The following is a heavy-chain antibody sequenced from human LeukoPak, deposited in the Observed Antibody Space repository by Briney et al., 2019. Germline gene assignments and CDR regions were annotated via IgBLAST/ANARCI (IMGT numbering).Heavy chain of an antibody. J-gene: IGHJ4*02. CDR2: ISSSGGTT. V-gene: IGHV3-23*01. Sequence: PGGSLRLSCAASGFTFSTYAVNWVRQAPGKGLEWVSAISSSGGTTYYADSVKGRFSISRDNSKNTLYLQMNSLRTEDTAVYYCAKDRYYGSGTYSFDYWGQGTLVTVSS. CDR3: AKDRYYGSGTYSFDY. D-gene: IGHD3-10*01. CDR1: GFTFSTYA.